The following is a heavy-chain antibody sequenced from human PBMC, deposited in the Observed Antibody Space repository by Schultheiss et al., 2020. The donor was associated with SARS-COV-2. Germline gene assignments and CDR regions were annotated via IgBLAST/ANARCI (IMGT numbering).Heavy chain of an antibody. CDR1: GFTFSSYC. Sequence: GGSLRLSCAASGFTFSSYCMRWVRQAPGKGLEWVAVITYDGSNKYYADSVKGRFTISRDNSKNTLYLQMNSLRAEDTAVYYCAKAQWELLGLDYWGQGTLVTVSS. CDR2: ITYDGSNK. CDR3: AKAQWELLGLDY. V-gene: IGHV3-30*18. D-gene: IGHD1-26*01. J-gene: IGHJ4*01.